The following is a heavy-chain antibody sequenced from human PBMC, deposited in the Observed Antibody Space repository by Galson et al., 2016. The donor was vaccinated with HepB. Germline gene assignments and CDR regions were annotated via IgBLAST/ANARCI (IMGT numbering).Heavy chain of an antibody. Sequence: CKASGGTFSSYAISWVRQAPGQGLEWMGRIIPIFGTANYAQKFQGRVTITADESTSTAYMELSSLRSEDTAVYYCARGPQVDIYFGCWGQGTLVTVSS. CDR2: IIPIFGTA. D-gene: IGHD3-9*01. J-gene: IGHJ4*02. CDR3: ARGPQVDIYFGC. CDR1: GGTFSSYA. V-gene: IGHV1-69*01.